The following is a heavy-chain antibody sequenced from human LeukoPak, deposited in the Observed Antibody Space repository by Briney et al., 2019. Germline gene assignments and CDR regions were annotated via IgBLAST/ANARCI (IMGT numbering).Heavy chain of an antibody. Sequence: GESMKISCKGSGYSFSTHWIAWVRQLPRKGLEWMGIIYPGDSDTRYSPSFQGQVTVSVDKSISTAYPQWSSLKASDTAIYYCARRLYGGNSFDYWGQGTLVTVSS. J-gene: IGHJ4*02. CDR3: ARRLYGGNSFDY. D-gene: IGHD2-15*01. CDR1: GYSFSTHW. V-gene: IGHV5-51*01. CDR2: IYPGDSDT.